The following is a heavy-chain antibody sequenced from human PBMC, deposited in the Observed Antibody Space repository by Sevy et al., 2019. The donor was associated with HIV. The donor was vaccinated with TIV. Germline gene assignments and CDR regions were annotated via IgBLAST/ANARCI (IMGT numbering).Heavy chain of an antibody. CDR1: GGSINSDH. CDR2: VYYTGGT. V-gene: IGHV4-59*08. CDR3: ARRNDFDI. Sequence: SETLSLTYTVSGGSINSDHWNWIRQPPGKGLEWIGYVYYTGGTNYNPSLKNRVTISVDRTKNQFSLKLTSMTAADTAVYYCARRNDFDIWGQGTMVTVSS. J-gene: IGHJ3*02.